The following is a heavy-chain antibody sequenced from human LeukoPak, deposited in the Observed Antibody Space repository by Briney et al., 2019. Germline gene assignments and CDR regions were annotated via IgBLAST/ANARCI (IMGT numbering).Heavy chain of an antibody. CDR2: ISAYNGNT. Sequence: GASVKVSCKASGYTFTSYGISWVRQAPGQGLEWMGWISAYNGNTNYAQKLQGRVTMTTDTSTSTAYMELRSLRSDDTAVYYCATDITMVRGVRTPAYYWGQGTLVTVSS. CDR1: GYTFTSYG. CDR3: ATDITMVRGVRTPAYY. V-gene: IGHV1-18*01. J-gene: IGHJ4*02. D-gene: IGHD3-10*01.